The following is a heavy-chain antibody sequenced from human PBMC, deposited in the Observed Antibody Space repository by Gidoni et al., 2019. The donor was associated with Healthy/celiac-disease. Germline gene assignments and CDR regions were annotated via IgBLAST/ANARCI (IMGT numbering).Heavy chain of an antibody. CDR3: ARGGHTAMVTGYYYGMDV. D-gene: IGHD5-18*01. Sequence: VQLVESGGGLIQSGGSLRLSCAASGFTVGSNYMSWVRQAPGKGLEWVSVIYSGGSTYYADSVKGRFTISRDNSKNTLYLQMNSLRAEDTAVYYCARGGHTAMVTGYYYGMDVWGQGTTVTVSS. CDR1: GFTVGSNY. CDR2: IYSGGST. V-gene: IGHV3-53*01. J-gene: IGHJ6*02.